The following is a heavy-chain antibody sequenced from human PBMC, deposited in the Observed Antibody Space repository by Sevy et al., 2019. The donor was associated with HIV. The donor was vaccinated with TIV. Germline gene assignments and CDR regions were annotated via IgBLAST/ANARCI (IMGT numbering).Heavy chain of an antibody. Sequence: GGSLRLSCAASGFSFDDYAMHWVRQPPGKGLEWVSSISWNSVNIVYAHSVKGRFTISRDDAKNFVYLQMNSLRPEDTALYYCAKGATTIRLGGLGVWGQGTTVTVSS. CDR3: AKGATTIRLGGLGV. J-gene: IGHJ6*02. V-gene: IGHV3-9*01. D-gene: IGHD5-12*01. CDR1: GFSFDDYA. CDR2: ISWNSVNI.